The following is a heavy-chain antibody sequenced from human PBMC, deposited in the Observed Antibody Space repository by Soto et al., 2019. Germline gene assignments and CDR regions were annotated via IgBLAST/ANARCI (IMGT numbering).Heavy chain of an antibody. V-gene: IGHV3-13*01. CDR2: LEKKIGIT. CDR3: ARGSRRGSGSHRPGPIDLFDL. J-gene: IGHJ3*01. D-gene: IGHD3-16*02. Sequence: GGSLRLSCAASGFNFNIYDVHWFGQCPGKGLEWVSGLEKKIGITHNGGAVKGRFTISREDAKSSFFLNRNSLIVEDTAIYYCARGSRRGSGSHRPGPIDLFDLWGQGTMVTVSS. CDR1: GFNFNIYD.